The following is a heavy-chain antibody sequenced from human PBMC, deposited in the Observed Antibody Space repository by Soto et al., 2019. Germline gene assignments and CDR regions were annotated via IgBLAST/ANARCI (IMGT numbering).Heavy chain of an antibody. CDR1: GGSISSGGYY. D-gene: IGHD3-22*01. Sequence: SSETLSLTCTVSGGSISSGGYYWSWIRQHPGKGLEWIGYIYYSGSTYYNPSLKSRVTISVDTSKNQFSLKLSSVTAADTAVYYCPRADGYHSSGYWYYFDYWGRGTMVTVCS. CDR2: IYYSGST. V-gene: IGHV4-31*03. CDR3: PRADGYHSSGYWYYFDY. J-gene: IGHJ4*02.